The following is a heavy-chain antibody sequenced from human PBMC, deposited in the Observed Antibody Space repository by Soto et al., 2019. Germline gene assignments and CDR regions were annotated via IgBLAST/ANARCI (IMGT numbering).Heavy chain of an antibody. CDR1: GGSFSGYY. CDR2: INHSGST. V-gene: IGHV4-34*01. D-gene: IGHD3-22*01. Sequence: SETLSLTCAVYGGSFSGYYWSWIRQPPGKGLEWIGEINHSGSTNYNPSLKSRVTISVDTSKNQFSLKLSSVTAADTAVYYCAREVFYHSSGYIRDYWGQGTLVTRLL. CDR3: AREVFYHSSGYIRDY. J-gene: IGHJ4*02.